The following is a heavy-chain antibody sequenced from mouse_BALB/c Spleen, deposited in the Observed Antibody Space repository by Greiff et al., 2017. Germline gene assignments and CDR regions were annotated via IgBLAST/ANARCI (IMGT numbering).Heavy chain of an antibody. CDR1: GYTFTSYW. Sequence: QVQLKESGAELVKPGASVKLSCKTSGYTFTSYWIQWVKQRPGQGLGWIGEIFPGTGTTYYNEKFKGKATLTIDTSSSTAYMQLSSLTSEDSAVYFCARRGNYVYWGQGTTLTVSS. CDR2: IFPGTGTT. CDR3: ARRGNYVY. V-gene: IGHV1S132*01. D-gene: IGHD2-1*01. J-gene: IGHJ2*01.